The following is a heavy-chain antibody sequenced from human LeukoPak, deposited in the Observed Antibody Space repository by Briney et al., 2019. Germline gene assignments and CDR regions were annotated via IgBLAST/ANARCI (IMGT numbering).Heavy chain of an antibody. D-gene: IGHD6-13*01. CDR2: ISSSGSTI. CDR1: GFTFSSYE. J-gene: IGHJ4*02. CDR3: ARDVMGAAAGPFDY. V-gene: IGHV3-48*03. Sequence: PGGSLRLSCAASGFTFSSYEMNWVRQAPGKGLEWVSYISSSGSTIYYADSVKGRFTISRDNAKNSLYLQMNNLRAEDTAVYYCARDVMGAAAGPFDYWGQGTLVTVSS.